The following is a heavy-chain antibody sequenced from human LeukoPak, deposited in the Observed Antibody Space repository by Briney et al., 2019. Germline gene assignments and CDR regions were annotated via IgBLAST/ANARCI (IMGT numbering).Heavy chain of an antibody. D-gene: IGHD2-2*01. J-gene: IGHJ4*02. CDR3: AKGDRTSCRRGEVY. CDR1: GFTFSDYY. CDR2: ISSSGSTI. V-gene: IGHV3-11*01. Sequence: GGSLRLSCAASGFTFSDYYMSWIRQAPGKGLEWVSYISSSGSTIYYADSVKGRFTIYRDNAKHSLYLQMHSLRAEHTAVYYCAKGDRTSCRRGEVYWGQGTLVTVSS.